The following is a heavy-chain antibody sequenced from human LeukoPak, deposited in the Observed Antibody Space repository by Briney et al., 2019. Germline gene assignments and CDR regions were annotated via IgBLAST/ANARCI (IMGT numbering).Heavy chain of an antibody. CDR2: IYTSGST. D-gene: IGHD6-19*01. J-gene: IGHJ4*02. CDR1: GGSISSYY. V-gene: IGHV4-4*07. Sequence: SETLSLTCTVSGGSISSYYWSWIRQPAGKGLEWIGRIYTSGSTNYNPSLKSRVTMSVDTSKNQFSLKLSSVTAADTAVYYCARHSLLKGWLVEFNYFDYWGQGTLVTVSS. CDR3: ARHSLLKGWLVEFNYFDY.